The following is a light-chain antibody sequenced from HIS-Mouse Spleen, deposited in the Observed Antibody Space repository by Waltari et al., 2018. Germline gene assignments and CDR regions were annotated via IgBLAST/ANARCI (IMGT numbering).Light chain of an antibody. Sequence: NFMLTQPHSVSESPGKTVTISCTGSSGSIASHYLQSYQQRPGSAPTTVIYEDNQRPSGVPDRFSGSIDSSSNSASLTISGLKTEDEADYYCQSYDSSNHVVFGGGTKLTVL. V-gene: IGLV6-57*02. CDR2: EDN. J-gene: IGLJ2*01. CDR3: QSYDSSNHVV. CDR1: SGSIASHY.